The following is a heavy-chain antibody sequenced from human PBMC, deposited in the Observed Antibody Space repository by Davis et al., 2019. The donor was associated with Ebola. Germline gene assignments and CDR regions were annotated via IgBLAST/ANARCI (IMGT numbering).Heavy chain of an antibody. V-gene: IGHV4-59*08. CDR3: ARHGVAVAGTFLVWFDP. Sequence: SETLSLTCIVSGGSMTDYYWTWIRQSPGKGLEWIGYIYYLGSTIYNPSLQSRVTISVDTSKNQFSLMLTSVTAADTAVYYCARHGVAVAGTFLVWFDPWGQGTLVTVSS. CDR1: GGSMTDYY. J-gene: IGHJ5*02. D-gene: IGHD6-19*01. CDR2: IYYLGST.